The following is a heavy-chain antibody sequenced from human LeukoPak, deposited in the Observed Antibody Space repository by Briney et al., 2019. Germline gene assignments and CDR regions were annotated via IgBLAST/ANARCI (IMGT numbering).Heavy chain of an antibody. D-gene: IGHD3-10*01. Sequence: SVKVSCKASGGTFSSYAISWVRQAPGQGLEWMGGIIPIFGTANYAQKFQGRVTITADESTSTAYMELSSLRSEDTAVYYCAREGGLWFGEPRYYFDYWGQGTLVTVSS. CDR3: AREGGLWFGEPRYYFDY. V-gene: IGHV1-69*13. CDR2: IIPIFGTA. J-gene: IGHJ4*02. CDR1: GGTFSSYA.